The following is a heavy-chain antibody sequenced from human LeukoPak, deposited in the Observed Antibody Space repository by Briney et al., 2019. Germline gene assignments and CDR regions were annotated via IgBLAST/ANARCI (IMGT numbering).Heavy chain of an antibody. CDR3: AKDEDYGDYVLSY. D-gene: IGHD4-17*01. Sequence: GRSLRLSCAASGFSFSSYAMNWVRQAPGKGLEWVAVISYDGSNKYSADPVKGRFTISRDNSKNTLYLQMNSLRAEDTAVYYCAKDEDYGDYVLSYWGQGTLVTVSS. V-gene: IGHV3-30*04. J-gene: IGHJ4*02. CDR2: ISYDGSNK. CDR1: GFSFSSYA.